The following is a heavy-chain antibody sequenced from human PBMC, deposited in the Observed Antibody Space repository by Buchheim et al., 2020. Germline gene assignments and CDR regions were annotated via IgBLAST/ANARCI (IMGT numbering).Heavy chain of an antibody. V-gene: IGHV3-30*04. CDR3: ARDTVADYGDYYAGY. CDR2: ISYDGSNK. CDR1: GFTFSSYA. Sequence: QVQLVESGGGVVQPGRSLRLSCAASGFTFSSYAMHWVRQAPGKGLEWVAVISYDGSNKYYADSVKGRFTISRDNSKNTLYLQMNSLRAEDTAVYYCARDTVADYGDYYAGYWGQGTL. D-gene: IGHD4-17*01. J-gene: IGHJ4*02.